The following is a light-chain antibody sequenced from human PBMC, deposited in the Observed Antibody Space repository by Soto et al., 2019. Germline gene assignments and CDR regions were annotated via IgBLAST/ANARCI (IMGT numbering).Light chain of an antibody. Sequence: EIVMTQSPATLSVSPGERATLSCRASQSVSSNLAWYQQKPGKAPRLLIYGASTRATGIPARFSGSGSGTEFTLTISSLQSEDFAVYYCQQYNNCPPCTFGQGTKVEIK. CDR1: QSVSSN. J-gene: IGKJ1*01. CDR3: QQYNNCPPCT. V-gene: IGKV3-15*01. CDR2: GAS.